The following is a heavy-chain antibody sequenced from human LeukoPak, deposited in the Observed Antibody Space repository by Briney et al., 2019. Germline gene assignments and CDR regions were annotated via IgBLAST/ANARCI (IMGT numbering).Heavy chain of an antibody. D-gene: IGHD3-10*01. CDR1: GFTFSSYA. J-gene: IGHJ4*02. CDR2: ISYDGSNK. CDR3: AKERMARGEDY. Sequence: GGSLRLSCAASGFTFSSYAMHWVRQAPGKGLEWVAVISYDGSNKYYADSVKGRFTISRDNSKNTLYLQMNSLRAEDTAVYYCAKERMARGEDYWGQGALVIVSS. V-gene: IGHV3-30-3*01.